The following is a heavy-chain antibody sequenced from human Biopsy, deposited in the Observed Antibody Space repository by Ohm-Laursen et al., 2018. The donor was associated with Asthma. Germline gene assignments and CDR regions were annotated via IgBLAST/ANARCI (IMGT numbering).Heavy chain of an antibody. CDR3: AREGGADYYYYGMDV. CDR1: GFTFRSYA. D-gene: IGHD3-16*01. J-gene: IGHJ6*02. CDR2: ISSSSSYI. V-gene: IGHV3-21*01. Sequence: SLRLSCAASGFTFRSYAMHWVRQAPGKGLEWVPSISSSSSYIYYADSVKGRFTISRDNAKNSLYLQMNSLRAEDTAVYYCAREGGADYYYYGMDVWGQGTTVTVSS.